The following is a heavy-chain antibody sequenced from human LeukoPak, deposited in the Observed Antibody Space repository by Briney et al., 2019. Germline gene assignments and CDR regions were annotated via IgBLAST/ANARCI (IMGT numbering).Heavy chain of an antibody. CDR3: ARGISITMIVAGGYYYGMDV. V-gene: IGHV1-8*03. CDR2: MNPNSGNT. D-gene: IGHD3-22*01. J-gene: IGHJ6*02. CDR1: GYTFTSYD. Sequence: ASVKVSCKASGYTFTSYDINWVRQATGQGLEWMGWMNPNSGNTGYAQKFQGRVTITRNTSISTAYMELSSLRSEDTAVYYCARGISITMIVAGGYYYGMDVWGQGTTVTVSS.